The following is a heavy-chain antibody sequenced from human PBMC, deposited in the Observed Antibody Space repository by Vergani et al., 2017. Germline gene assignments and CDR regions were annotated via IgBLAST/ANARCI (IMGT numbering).Heavy chain of an antibody. Sequence: QLQLQESGSGLVKPSQTLSLTCAVSGGSISSGGYSWSWIRQPPGKGLAWIGYIYHSGSTYYNPSLKSRVTISVDRSKNQFSLKLSSVTAADTAVYYCARDKGYYDSSGPGAFDIWGQGTMVTVSS. CDR3: ARDKGYYDSSGPGAFDI. V-gene: IGHV4-30-2*01. CDR2: IYHSGST. D-gene: IGHD3-22*01. J-gene: IGHJ3*02. CDR1: GGSISSGGYS.